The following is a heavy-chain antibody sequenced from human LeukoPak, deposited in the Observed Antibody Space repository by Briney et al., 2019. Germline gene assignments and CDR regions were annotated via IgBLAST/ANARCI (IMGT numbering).Heavy chain of an antibody. CDR3: VRENIVATRWFDP. J-gene: IGHJ5*02. D-gene: IGHD5-12*01. CDR2: VNSNTGAT. Sequence: ASVKVSCKASGYTFTDHFLHWVRQAPGQGLEWMGWVNSNTGATQYAQKFQGRVTMTRDTSITNSYMDLSRLTSDDTAVYFCVRENIVATRWFDPWGQGTLVTVSS. CDR1: GYTFTDHF. V-gene: IGHV1-2*02.